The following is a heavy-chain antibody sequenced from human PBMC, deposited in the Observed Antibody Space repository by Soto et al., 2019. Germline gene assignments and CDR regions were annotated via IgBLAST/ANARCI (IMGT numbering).Heavy chain of an antibody. D-gene: IGHD1-1*01. Sequence: TSETLSLTCTVSGGSISSYYWSWIRQPPGKGLEWIGYIYYSGSTNYDPSLKSRVTISVDTSKNLFSLKLTSVTPAADTAVYYCARHPTTHRFENGLEGWGQGTMVTVSS. CDR3: ARHPTTHRFENGLEG. CDR2: IYYSGST. CDR1: GGSISSYY. J-gene: IGHJ6*02. V-gene: IGHV4-59*08.